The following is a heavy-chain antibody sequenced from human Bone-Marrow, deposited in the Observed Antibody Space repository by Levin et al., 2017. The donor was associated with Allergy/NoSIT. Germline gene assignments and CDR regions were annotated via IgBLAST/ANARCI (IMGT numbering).Heavy chain of an antibody. Sequence: GGSLRLSCAASESTFSNYWMSWVRKAPGKGLEWVANIGQDGSEKYYVHSVRGRFTIARDNAKNSLYLQMNSLRAEDTAVYYCARVAAPNIYYYYGMDVWGQGTTVTVSS. CDR1: ESTFSNYW. CDR2: IGQDGSEK. CDR3: ARVAAPNIYYYYGMDV. V-gene: IGHV3-7*01. D-gene: IGHD6-6*01. J-gene: IGHJ6*02.